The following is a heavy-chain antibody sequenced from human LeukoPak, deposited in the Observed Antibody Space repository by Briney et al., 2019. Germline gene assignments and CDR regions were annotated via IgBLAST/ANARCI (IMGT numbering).Heavy chain of an antibody. CDR2: IRSRANSYAT. Sequence: PGGSLKLSCAASGFTFSGSAMHWVRQASGKGREWVGRIRSRANSYATAYAASVKVRFTISRDDSKNTASLQMNSLKTEDPAVYYCTRAEYYDILTGYYSQGWDYWGQGTLVTVSS. CDR1: GFTFSGSA. CDR3: TRAEYYDILTGYYSQGWDY. D-gene: IGHD3-9*01. J-gene: IGHJ4*02. V-gene: IGHV3-73*01.